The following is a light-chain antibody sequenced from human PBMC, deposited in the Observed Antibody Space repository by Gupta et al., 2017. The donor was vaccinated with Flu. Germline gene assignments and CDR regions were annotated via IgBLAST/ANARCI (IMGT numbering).Light chain of an antibody. CDR3: HAWDSFTASV. V-gene: IGLV3-9*01. CDR2: RNN. Sequence: SNELTQPLSVSVALGQTATITCGGNNIGSRNVHWYQQKPGQAPVLIIYRNNNRPSGIPERFSGSKSENTAALTINGAQAGDEADYYCHAWDSFTASVFGGGTKVTVL. J-gene: IGLJ3*02. CDR1: NIGSRN.